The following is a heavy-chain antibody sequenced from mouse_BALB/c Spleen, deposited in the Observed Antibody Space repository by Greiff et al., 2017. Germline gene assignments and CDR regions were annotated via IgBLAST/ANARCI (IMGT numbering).Heavy chain of an antibody. D-gene: IGHD2-2*01. J-gene: IGHJ4*01. V-gene: IGHV1S81*02. CDR1: GYTFTSYY. CDR2: INPSNGGT. Sequence: VQLKESGAELVKPGASVKLSCKASGYTFTSYYMYWVKQRPGQGLEWIGEINPSNGGTNFNEKFKSKATLTVDKSSSTAYMQLSSLTSEDSAVYYCTRRIYYGYDYAMDYWGQGTSVTVSS. CDR3: TRRIYYGYDYAMDY.